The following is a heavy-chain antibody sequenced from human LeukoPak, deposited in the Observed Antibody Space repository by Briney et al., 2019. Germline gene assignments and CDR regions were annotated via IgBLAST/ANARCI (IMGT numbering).Heavy chain of an antibody. CDR3: ARDPRSGWYGY. Sequence: GGSLRLSCAASGFTFSSYSMNWVRQAPGKGLEWVSSISSGSSYIYYADSVKGRFTISRDNAKNSLYLQMNSLRAEDTAVYYCARDPRSGWYGYWGQGTLVTVSS. J-gene: IGHJ4*02. D-gene: IGHD6-19*01. V-gene: IGHV3-21*01. CDR1: GFTFSSYS. CDR2: ISSGSSYI.